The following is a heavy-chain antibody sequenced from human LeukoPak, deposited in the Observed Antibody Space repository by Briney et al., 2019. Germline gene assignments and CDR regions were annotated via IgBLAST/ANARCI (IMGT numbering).Heavy chain of an antibody. V-gene: IGHV4-59*01. Sequence: SETLSLTCTVSGGSISSYYWSWIRQPPGKGLEWIGYIYYSGSTNYNPSLKSRVTISVDTSKNQFSLELSSVTAADTAVYYCAGDSSGYYYFDYWGQGTLVTVSS. D-gene: IGHD3-22*01. CDR2: IYYSGST. J-gene: IGHJ4*02. CDR1: GGSISSYY. CDR3: AGDSSGYYYFDY.